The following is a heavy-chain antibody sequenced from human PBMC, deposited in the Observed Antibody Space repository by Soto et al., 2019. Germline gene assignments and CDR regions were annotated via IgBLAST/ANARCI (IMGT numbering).Heavy chain of an antibody. V-gene: IGHV5-51*01. CDR1: GYSFTSYW. CDR2: IYPGDSDT. CDR3: ARHQHSSSWQRNYGMDV. D-gene: IGHD6-13*01. Sequence: GESLKISCKCSGYSFTSYWIGWVRQMPGKGLEWMGIIYPGDSDTRYSPSFQGQVTISADKSISTAYLQWSSLKASDTAMYYCARHQHSSSWQRNYGMDVWGQGTTVTVSS. J-gene: IGHJ6*02.